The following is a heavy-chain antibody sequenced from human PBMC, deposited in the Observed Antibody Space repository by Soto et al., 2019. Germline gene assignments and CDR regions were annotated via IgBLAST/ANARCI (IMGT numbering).Heavy chain of an antibody. CDR3: AKRRGAGGHFDY. D-gene: IGHD2-15*01. CDR1: GFTFSSYA. V-gene: IGHV3-23*01. J-gene: IGHJ4*02. CDR2: VSIGGST. Sequence: GVSLRLSCAASGFTFSSYAMGWVCQGPGKGLEWVAVVSIGGSTHYADSVRGRFTISRDNSKNTLSLQMNSLTAEDTAVYFCAKRRGAGGHFDYWGQGALVTVSS.